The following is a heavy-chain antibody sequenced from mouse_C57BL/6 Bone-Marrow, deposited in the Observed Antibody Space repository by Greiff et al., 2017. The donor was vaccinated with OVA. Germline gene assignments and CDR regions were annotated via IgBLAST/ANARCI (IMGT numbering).Heavy chain of an antibody. CDR3: ACYGLYAMDY. CDR1: GYAFTNYL. D-gene: IGHD1-1*01. Sequence: VKLMESGAELVRPGTSVKVSCKASGYAFTNYLIEWVKQRPGQGLEWIGVINPGSGGTNYNEKFKGKATLTADKSSSTAYMQLSSLTSEDSAVYFCACYGLYAMDYWGQGTSVTVSS. CDR2: INPGSGGT. V-gene: IGHV1-54*01. J-gene: IGHJ4*01.